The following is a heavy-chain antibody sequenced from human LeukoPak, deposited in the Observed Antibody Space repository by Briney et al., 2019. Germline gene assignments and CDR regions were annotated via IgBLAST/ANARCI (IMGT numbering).Heavy chain of an antibody. J-gene: IGHJ4*02. V-gene: IGHV4-31*03. D-gene: IGHD6-13*01. CDR2: IYYSGST. CDR1: GGSISSGGYY. Sequence: SQTLSLTCTVPGGSISSGGYYWSWIRQHPGKGLEWIGYIYYSGSTYYNPSLKSRVTISVDTSKNQFSLKLSSVTAADTAVYYCARRSWGIAAAGTEFDHWGQGTLVTVSS. CDR3: ARRSWGIAAAGTEFDH.